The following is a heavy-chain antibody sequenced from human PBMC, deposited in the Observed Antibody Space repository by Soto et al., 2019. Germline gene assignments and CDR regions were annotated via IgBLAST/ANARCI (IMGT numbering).Heavy chain of an antibody. CDR2: INHSGST. V-gene: IGHV4-34*01. CDR1: VGSFSGYY. CDR3: ARGLVGRYYDSSGYYYTYYYGMDV. Sequence: PSETLCLTCAFYVGSFSGYYWSWIRQPPGRGLDSTAEINHSGSTNYNPSLKSRVTISVDTSKNQFSLKLSSVTAADKAVYYCARGLVGRYYDSSGYYYTYYYGMDVWAQGTTVTSP. D-gene: IGHD3-22*01. J-gene: IGHJ6*02.